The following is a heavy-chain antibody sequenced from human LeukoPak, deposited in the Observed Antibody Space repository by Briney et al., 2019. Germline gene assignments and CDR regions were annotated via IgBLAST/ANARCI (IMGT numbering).Heavy chain of an antibody. D-gene: IGHD3-3*01. CDR3: ARGGYDFWSGYYVPWFDP. J-gene: IGHJ5*02. CDR2: IYYSGST. V-gene: IGHV4-59*01. Sequence: SETLSLTCTVSGGSISSYYWGWIRQPPGKGLEWIGYIYYSGSTNYNPSLKSRVTISVDTSKNQFSLKLSSVTAADTAVYYCARGGYDFWSGYYVPWFDPWGQGTLVTVSS. CDR1: GGSISSYY.